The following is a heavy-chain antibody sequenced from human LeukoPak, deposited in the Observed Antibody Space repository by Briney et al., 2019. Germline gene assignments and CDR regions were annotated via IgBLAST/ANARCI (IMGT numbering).Heavy chain of an antibody. D-gene: IGHD4-11*01. CDR3: ARGPTNFDY. CDR2: ISSSSSYT. CDR1: GFTFSSYS. V-gene: IGHV3-21*01. J-gene: IGHJ4*02. Sequence: GGSLRLSCAASGFTFSSYSMNWVRQAPGKGLEWASSISSSSSYTYYADSVKGRFTISRDNAKNSLYLQMNSLRAEDTAVYYCARGPTNFDYWGQGTLVTVSS.